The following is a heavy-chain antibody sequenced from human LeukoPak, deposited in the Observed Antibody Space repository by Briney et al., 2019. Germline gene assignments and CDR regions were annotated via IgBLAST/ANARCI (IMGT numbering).Heavy chain of an antibody. CDR1: GFTFSSYA. D-gene: IGHD2-15*01. J-gene: IGHJ5*02. Sequence: GGSLRLSCAASGFTFSSYAMSWVRQAPGKGLEWVSAISGSGGSTYYADSVKGRFTISRDNSKNTLYLQMNSLRAEDTAVYYCARERPPGCSGGSCYSRLNWFDPWGQGTLVTVSS. CDR2: ISGSGGST. CDR3: ARERPPGCSGGSCYSRLNWFDP. V-gene: IGHV3-23*01.